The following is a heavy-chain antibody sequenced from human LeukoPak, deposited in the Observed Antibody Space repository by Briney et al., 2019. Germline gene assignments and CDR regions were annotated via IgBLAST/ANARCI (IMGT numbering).Heavy chain of an antibody. CDR1: GFTFSSYS. D-gene: IGHD1-26*01. CDR2: INNNGGAT. CDR3: VKAKVGATFDS. J-gene: IGHJ4*02. V-gene: IGHV3-64D*06. Sequence: GGSLRLSCSASGFTFSSYSMDWVRQAPGKGPEYVSGINNNGGATQYVDSVKGRFTISRDNSKNTVYLQMSGLRPEDTAVYYCVKAKVGATFDSWGQGTLVTVSS.